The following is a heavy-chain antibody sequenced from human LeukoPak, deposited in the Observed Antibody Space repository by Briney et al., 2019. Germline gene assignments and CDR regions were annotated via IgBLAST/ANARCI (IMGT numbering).Heavy chain of an antibody. Sequence: SETLSLTCTVSGGSISSYYWSWIQQPPGKGLEWIGYIYYSGSTNYNPSLESRVTISVDTSKNQFSLRLSSVTAADTAVYYCARAPYGSNWYYFDYWGQGTLVTVSS. D-gene: IGHD6-13*01. V-gene: IGHV4-59*01. CDR3: ARAPYGSNWYYFDY. CDR2: IYYSGST. J-gene: IGHJ4*02. CDR1: GGSISSYY.